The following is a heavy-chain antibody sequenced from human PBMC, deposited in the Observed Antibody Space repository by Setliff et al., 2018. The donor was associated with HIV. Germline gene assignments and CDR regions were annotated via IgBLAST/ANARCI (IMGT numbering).Heavy chain of an antibody. Sequence: ASVKVSCKASGYTFTSYGISWVRQAPGQGLEWMGWISAYNGNTNYAQKLQGRVTMTTDTSTSTACMELRSLRSDDTAVYYCARDQAMTTVTQYFDYWGQGTLVTVSS. V-gene: IGHV1-18*01. CDR3: ARDQAMTTVTQYFDY. CDR2: ISAYNGNT. J-gene: IGHJ4*02. D-gene: IGHD4-17*01. CDR1: GYTFTSYG.